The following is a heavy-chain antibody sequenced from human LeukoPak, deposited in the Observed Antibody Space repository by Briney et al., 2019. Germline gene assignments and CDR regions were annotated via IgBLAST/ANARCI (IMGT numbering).Heavy chain of an antibody. CDR3: ARSAGHCSNGICFTDYYMDV. V-gene: IGHV1-2*02. CDR1: GYSFTEHY. D-gene: IGHD2-8*01. Sequence: ASVKVSCKASGYSFTEHYIYWVRQAPGQGLDWVGSINCNSGYANSARKFQGRVTMTRDTSVSTAYMDLSSVTSDDSAVYFCARSAGHCSNGICFTDYYMDVWGRGTTVTVSS. J-gene: IGHJ6*03. CDR2: INCNSGYA.